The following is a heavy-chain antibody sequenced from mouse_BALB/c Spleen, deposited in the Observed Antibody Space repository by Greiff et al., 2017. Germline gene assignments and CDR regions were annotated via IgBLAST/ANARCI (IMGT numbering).Heavy chain of an antibody. J-gene: IGHJ4*01. D-gene: IGHD1-1*01. CDR1: GFSLTSYG. Sequence: VQGVESGPGLVAPSQSLSITCTVSGFSLTSYGVHWVRQPPGKGLEWLGVIWAGGSTNYNSALMSRLSISKDNSKSQVFLKMNSLQTDDTAMYYCAIITTVVAPYYAMDYWGQGTSVTVSS. CDR2: IWAGGST. CDR3: AIITTVVAPYYAMDY. V-gene: IGHV2-9*02.